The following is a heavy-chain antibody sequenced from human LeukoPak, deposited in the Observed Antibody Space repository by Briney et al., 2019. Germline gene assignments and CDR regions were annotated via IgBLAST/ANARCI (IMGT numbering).Heavy chain of an antibody. D-gene: IGHD2-2*01. CDR2: IGSSGGII. CDR1: GFTFSGYE. Sequence: GGSLRLSCAASGFTFSGYEMNWVRQAPGKGLEWVSYIGSSGGIIYYADSVKGRFTISRDNAKNSLSLQMNSLRAEDTAVYYCARDGRYCSTTSCPLAAFDYWGQGTLVTVSS. CDR3: ARDGRYCSTTSCPLAAFDY. J-gene: IGHJ4*02. V-gene: IGHV3-48*03.